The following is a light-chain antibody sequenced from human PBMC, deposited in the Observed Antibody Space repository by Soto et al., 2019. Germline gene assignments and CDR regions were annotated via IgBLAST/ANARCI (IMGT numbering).Light chain of an antibody. CDR2: EGS. CDR1: QSVSNW. V-gene: IGKV1-5*03. J-gene: IGKJ1*01. CDR3: QQYDTYSRT. Sequence: DIQMTQSPSALSASVGDRVTITCRASQSVSNWLAWYRQKPGEAPKLLIYEGSNLERGVPSRFSGSGSGTEFTLTISSLHPDDFSSFYCQQYDTYSRTCGQGTKVEVK.